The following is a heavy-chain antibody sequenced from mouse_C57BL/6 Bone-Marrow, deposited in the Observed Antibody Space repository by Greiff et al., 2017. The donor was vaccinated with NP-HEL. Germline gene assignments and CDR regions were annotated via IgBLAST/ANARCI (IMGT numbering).Heavy chain of an antibody. CDR3: ASPMTTVGFAY. J-gene: IGHJ3*01. CDR2: IYPGDGAT. V-gene: IGHV1-82*01. Sequence: VQLQQSGPELVKPGASVKISCKASGYAFSSSWLNWVKQRPGKGLEWLGRIYPGDGATNYNGKFKGKATLTADKSSSTAYMQLSSLTSEDSAVYFCASPMTTVGFAYWGQGTLVTVSA. D-gene: IGHD1-1*01. CDR1: GYAFSSSW.